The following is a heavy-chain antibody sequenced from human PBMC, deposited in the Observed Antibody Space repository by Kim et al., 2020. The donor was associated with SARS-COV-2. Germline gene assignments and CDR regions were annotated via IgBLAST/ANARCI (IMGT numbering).Heavy chain of an antibody. CDR1: GFTFSSYS. V-gene: IGHV3-21*01. CDR3: ARDPRVRANFYGMDV. Sequence: GGSLRLSCAASGFTFSSYSMNWVRQAPGKGLEWASSISSSSYYIYYADSVRGRFTISRDNARNSLYLQMDSLRAEDTAVYYCARDPRVRANFYGMDVWGQGTTVTVSS. J-gene: IGHJ6*02. CDR2: ISSSSYYI.